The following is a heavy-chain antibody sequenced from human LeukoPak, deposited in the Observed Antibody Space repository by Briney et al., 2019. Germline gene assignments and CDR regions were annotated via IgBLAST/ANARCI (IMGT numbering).Heavy chain of an antibody. D-gene: IGHD1-26*01. CDR3: ARLIVSGSYDYFDY. CDR1: GFTVSSNY. Sequence: GGSLRLSCAASGFTVSSNYMSWVRQAPGKGLEWVSVIFSDGSTYYADSVKGRITISRDNSKNSVYLQMNSLRAEDTAVYFCARLIVSGSYDYFDYWGRGTLVAVSS. CDR2: IFSDGST. J-gene: IGHJ4*02. V-gene: IGHV3-66*01.